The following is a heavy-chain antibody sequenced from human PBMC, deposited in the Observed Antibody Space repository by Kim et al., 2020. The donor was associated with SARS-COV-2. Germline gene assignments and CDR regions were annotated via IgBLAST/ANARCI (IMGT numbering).Heavy chain of an antibody. V-gene: IGHV4-34*01. CDR2: INHSGST. CDR1: GGSFSGYY. Sequence: SETLSLTCAVYGGSFSGYYWSWIRQPPGKGLEWIGEINHSGSTNYNPSLKSRVTISVDTSKNQFSLKLSSVTAADTAVYYCARDRIVWQLGYYYYGMDVWGQGTTVTVSS. J-gene: IGHJ6*02. D-gene: IGHD6-13*01. CDR3: ARDRIVWQLGYYYYGMDV.